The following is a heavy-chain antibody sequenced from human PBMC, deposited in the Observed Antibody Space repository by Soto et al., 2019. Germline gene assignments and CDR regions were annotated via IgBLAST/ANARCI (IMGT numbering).Heavy chain of an antibody. Sequence: GGSLRLSCAASGFVFSRFSMTWVRQAPGKGLEWVSVISGSGTATFYADSVKGRFNMSRDNSRKTVFLELNNLRAEDTAVYYCAKELASGSPSYYSYYGADVWGQGTTVTVSS. CDR3: AKELASGSPSYYSYYGADV. CDR1: GFVFSRFS. J-gene: IGHJ6*02. V-gene: IGHV3-23*01. D-gene: IGHD3-10*01. CDR2: ISGSGTAT.